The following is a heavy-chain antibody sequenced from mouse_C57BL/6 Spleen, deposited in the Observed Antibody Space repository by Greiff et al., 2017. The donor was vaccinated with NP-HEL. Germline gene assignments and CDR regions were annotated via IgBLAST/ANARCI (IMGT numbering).Heavy chain of an antibody. CDR2: IDPSDSYT. Sequence: QVQLQQPGAELVMPGASVKLSCKASGYTFTSYWMHWVKQRPGQGLEWIGEIDPSDSYTNYNQKFKGKSTLTVDKSSSTAYMQLSSLTSEDSAVYYCARSIDSKGDYFDYWGQGTTLTVSS. D-gene: IGHD2-5*01. CDR3: ARSIDSKGDYFDY. V-gene: IGHV1-69*01. J-gene: IGHJ2*01. CDR1: GYTFTSYW.